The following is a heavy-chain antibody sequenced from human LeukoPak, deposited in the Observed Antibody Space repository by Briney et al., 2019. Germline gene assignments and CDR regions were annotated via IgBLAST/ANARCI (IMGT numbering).Heavy chain of an antibody. CDR2: XXPNSGGT. CDR3: ARDFLGYCSGGSCYSDDY. J-gene: IGHJ4*02. V-gene: IGHV1-2*02. Sequence: SXRXXGXTFTVXXXHWVXXAXXQGVXWMXWXXPNSGGTNYAQKFQGRVTMTRDTSISTAYMELSRLRSDDTAVYYCARDFLGYCSGGSCYSDDYWGQGTLVTVSS. D-gene: IGHD2-15*01. CDR1: GXTFTVXX.